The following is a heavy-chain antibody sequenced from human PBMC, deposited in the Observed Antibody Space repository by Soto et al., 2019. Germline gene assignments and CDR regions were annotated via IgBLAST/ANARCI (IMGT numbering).Heavy chain of an antibody. V-gene: IGHV4-30-4*01. Sequence: SETLSLTCTVSGGSISSGDYYWSWIRQPPGKGLEWIGYIYYSGSTYYNPSLKSRVTISVDTSKNQFSLKLSSVTAADTAVYNCATVLAGDYDFWSGYLKAWGQGTLVTVS. J-gene: IGHJ4*02. D-gene: IGHD3-3*01. CDR3: ATVLAGDYDFWSGYLKA. CDR1: GGSISSGDYY. CDR2: IYYSGST.